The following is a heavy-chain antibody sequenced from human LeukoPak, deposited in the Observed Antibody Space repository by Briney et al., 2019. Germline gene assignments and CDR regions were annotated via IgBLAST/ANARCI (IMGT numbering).Heavy chain of an antibody. CDR1: GFTFSSYA. D-gene: IGHD6-19*01. J-gene: IGHJ4*02. V-gene: IGHV3-23*01. CDR2: ISGSGGST. Sequence: GGSLRLSCAASGFTFSSYAMSWVRQAAGKGLEWVSGISGSGGSTYYTQSVKGRFTISRDNSKNTLYLQMNSLRAEDTAIYYCAKLEYSGWGNFDYWGRGTLVTVSS. CDR3: AKLEYSGWGNFDY.